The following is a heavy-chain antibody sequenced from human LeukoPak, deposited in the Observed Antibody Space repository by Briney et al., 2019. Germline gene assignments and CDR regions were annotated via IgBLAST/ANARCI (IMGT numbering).Heavy chain of an antibody. J-gene: IGHJ4*02. CDR1: GGSISSYY. V-gene: IGHV4-39*01. D-gene: IGHD6-13*01. CDR3: ARATGIAQGYFDY. CDR2: IYYSGST. Sequence: SETLPLTCTVSGGSISSYYWGWIRQPPGKGLEWIGSIYYSGSTYYNPSLKSRVTISVDTSKNQFSLKLSSVTAADTAVYYCARATGIAQGYFDYWGQGTLVTVSS.